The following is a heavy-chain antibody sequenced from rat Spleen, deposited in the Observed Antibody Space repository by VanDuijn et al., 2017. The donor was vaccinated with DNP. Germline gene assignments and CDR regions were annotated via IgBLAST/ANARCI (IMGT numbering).Heavy chain of an antibody. Sequence: EVQLQESGPGLVKPSQSLSLTCSVTGYSITNIYWGWIRKFPGNKMEYIGHISYSGRTTYNPSLESRISIIRDTSKNQFSLQLNSVTTEDTATYYCASRAPGDYFYGGYFDYWGQGVMVTVSS. D-gene: IGHD1-6*01. J-gene: IGHJ2*01. CDR3: ASRAPGDYFYGGYFDY. CDR2: ISYSGRT. V-gene: IGHV3-1*01. CDR1: GYSITNIY.